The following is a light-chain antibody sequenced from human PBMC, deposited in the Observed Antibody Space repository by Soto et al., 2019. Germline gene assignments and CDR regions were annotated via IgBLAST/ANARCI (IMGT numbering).Light chain of an antibody. CDR1: QSVSSN. CDR2: DTS. CDR3: HHYNNWPPRNT. J-gene: IGKJ2*01. Sequence: EIVMTQSPATLSLSPGERATLSCRASQSVSSNLVWYLQKPDQAPRLLIYDTSTRATNVPARFSGSGSETEFTLTISGLQSEDFGIYYCHHYNNWPPRNTFGQGTKLEIK. V-gene: IGKV3-15*01.